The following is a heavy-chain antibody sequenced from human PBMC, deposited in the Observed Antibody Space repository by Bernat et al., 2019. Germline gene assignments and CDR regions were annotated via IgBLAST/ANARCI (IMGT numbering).Heavy chain of an antibody. CDR2: IYYSGST. D-gene: IGHD4-17*01. CDR3: ARVGYHDYGDYYYFDY. J-gene: IGHJ4*02. Sequence: QVQLQESGPGLVKPSQTLSLTCTVSGGYISSGGYYWSWIRQHPGKGLEWIGYIYYSGSTYYNPSLKSRVTISVDTSKNQFSLKLSSVTAADTAVYYCARVGYHDYGDYYYFDYWGQGTLVTVSS. CDR1: GGYISSGGYY. V-gene: IGHV4-30-4*08.